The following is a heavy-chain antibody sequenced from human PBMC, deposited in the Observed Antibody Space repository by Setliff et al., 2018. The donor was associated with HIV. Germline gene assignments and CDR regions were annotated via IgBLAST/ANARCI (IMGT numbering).Heavy chain of an antibody. D-gene: IGHD6-6*01. V-gene: IGHV3-7*03. Sequence: LRLSCAASGFTFSDYWMSWVRQAPGKGLEWVAKINQDGSGKYYVDSVKGRFTISRDNAKISLYLQMNSLRAEDTAVYYCARIPGSSSEGGWFDPWGQGTLVTVSS. CDR2: INQDGSGK. CDR1: GFTFSDYW. J-gene: IGHJ5*02. CDR3: ARIPGSSSEGGWFDP.